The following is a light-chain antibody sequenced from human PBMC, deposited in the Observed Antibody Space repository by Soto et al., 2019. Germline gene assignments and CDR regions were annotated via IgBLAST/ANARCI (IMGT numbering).Light chain of an antibody. CDR3: AAWDDSLYGLR. Sequence: QSVLTQPPSTSGTPGQRVTISCSGSSSNVGINSVNWYQQCPGAAPRLLIYTNDQRPSGVPGRCSGSKSGTSASLAISGLQAEDEAEYCGAAWDDSLYGLRVGGGTKRTV. CDR2: TND. V-gene: IGLV1-44*01. CDR1: SSNVGINS. J-gene: IGLJ2*01.